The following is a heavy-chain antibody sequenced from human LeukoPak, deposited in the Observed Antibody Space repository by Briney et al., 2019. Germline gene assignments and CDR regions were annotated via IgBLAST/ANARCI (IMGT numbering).Heavy chain of an antibody. CDR3: VRGSLASGVVVYYYYYLDV. D-gene: IGHD3-3*01. Sequence: GGSLRLSCAASGFTFSSYWMSWVRQAPGKGLEWVANMNQDGSEKYYVDSVKGRFTISRDNAKNSLYLQMNSLRAEDTAVYYCVRGSLASGVVVYYYYYLDVWGKGTTVTVSS. CDR1: GFTFSSYW. CDR2: MNQDGSEK. V-gene: IGHV3-7*01. J-gene: IGHJ6*03.